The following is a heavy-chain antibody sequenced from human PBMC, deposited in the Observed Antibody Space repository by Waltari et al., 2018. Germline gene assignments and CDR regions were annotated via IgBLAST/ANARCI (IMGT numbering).Heavy chain of an antibody. Sequence: QVQLVESGGGVVQPGMSLRLSCAASGFTIGSYGMHWVRQAPGKGLEWVALIHFDGGQNYYGDSVGGRFTISTDNSKNTLYLDMNSLKLNDTAIYYCAKDAFGNTYLDHWGQGTLVTVAS. CDR2: IHFDGGQN. CDR3: AKDAFGNTYLDH. J-gene: IGHJ4*02. V-gene: IGHV3-30*02. D-gene: IGHD3-10*01. CDR1: GFTIGSYG.